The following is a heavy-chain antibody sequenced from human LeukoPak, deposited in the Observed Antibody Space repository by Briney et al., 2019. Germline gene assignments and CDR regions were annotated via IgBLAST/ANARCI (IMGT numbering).Heavy chain of an antibody. V-gene: IGHV3-23*01. CDR3: TRDFGWQQFDY. D-gene: IGHD5-24*01. J-gene: IGHJ4*02. CDR1: GFTFSSYA. Sequence: GGSLRLSCAASGFTFSSYAMSWVRQAPGKGLEWVSAISGSGGSTYYADSVKGRFTISRDNSKNSLYLQMNSLRAEDTAVYYCTRDFGWQQFDYWGQGTLVTVSS. CDR2: ISGSGGST.